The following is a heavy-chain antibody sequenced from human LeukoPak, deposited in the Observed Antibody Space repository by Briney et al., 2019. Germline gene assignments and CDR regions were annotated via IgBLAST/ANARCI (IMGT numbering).Heavy chain of an antibody. J-gene: IGHJ4*02. CDR3: AKDHPRFGIVGEFDY. Sequence: GRSLRLSCAAPGFTFSSYGMHWVRQAPGKGLEWVAVISYDGSNKYYADSVKGRFTISRDNSKNTLYLQMNSLRAEDTAVYYCAKDHPRFGIVGEFDYWGQGTLVTVSS. CDR1: GFTFSSYG. V-gene: IGHV3-30*18. CDR2: ISYDGSNK. D-gene: IGHD1-26*01.